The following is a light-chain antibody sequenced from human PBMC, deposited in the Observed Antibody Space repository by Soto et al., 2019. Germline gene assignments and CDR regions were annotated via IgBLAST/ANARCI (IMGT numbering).Light chain of an antibody. CDR2: DVS. J-gene: IGLJ1*01. Sequence: QSVLTQPASVSGSPGQSITISCTGTSSDVGGYNYVCWYQQHPGKAPKLIIYDVSNRPSGVSNRFSGSKSGNTASLTISGRQAEDEADYYCSSYAGSITLYVFGTGTKVTVL. CDR1: SSDVGGYNY. CDR3: SSYAGSITLYV. V-gene: IGLV2-14*01.